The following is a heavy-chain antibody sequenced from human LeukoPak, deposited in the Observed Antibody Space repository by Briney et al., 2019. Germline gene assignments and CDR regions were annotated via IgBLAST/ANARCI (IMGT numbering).Heavy chain of an antibody. D-gene: IGHD6-19*01. CDR1: GGSISSYY. CDR3: AIPGIAVAGYSH. Sequence: SETLSLTCTVSGGSISSYYWSWIRQPPGKGLEWIGYIYYSGSTNYNPSLKSRVTISVDTSKNQFSLKLSSVTAADTAVYYCAIPGIAVAGYSHWGQGTLVTVSS. V-gene: IGHV4-59*12. J-gene: IGHJ4*02. CDR2: IYYSGST.